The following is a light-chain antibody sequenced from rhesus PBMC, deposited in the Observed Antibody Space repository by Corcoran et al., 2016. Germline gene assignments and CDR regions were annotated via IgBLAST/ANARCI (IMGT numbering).Light chain of an antibody. CDR2: KAY. CDR1: QSISSW. CDR3: PQYSSSPLT. Sequence: DIQMTQSPSSLSASEGDTVTITRRASQSISSWVAWYQQKPGKGPKLLIYKAYTLQSGVPSRFSVSGSGTDFTLSIRSLQSEDFTTYYCPQYSSSPLTFGGETKVEI. J-gene: IGKJ4*01. V-gene: IGKV1-22*01.